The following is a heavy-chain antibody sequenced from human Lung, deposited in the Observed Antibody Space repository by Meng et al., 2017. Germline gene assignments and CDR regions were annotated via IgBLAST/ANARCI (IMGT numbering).Heavy chain of an antibody. CDR2: ISSSSA. D-gene: IGHD2-15*01. CDR1: GFTFSSYS. J-gene: IGHJ4*02. V-gene: IGHV3-21*01. CDR3: ARGRVVVAATPSDY. Sequence: EVQLVESGGGLVEPGGSLRRSCAASGFTFSSYSMNWIRQAPGKGLEWVSSISSSSAYADSVKGRFTISRDNAKISLYLQMNSLRAEDTAVYYCARGRVVVAATPSDYWGQGTLVTVSS.